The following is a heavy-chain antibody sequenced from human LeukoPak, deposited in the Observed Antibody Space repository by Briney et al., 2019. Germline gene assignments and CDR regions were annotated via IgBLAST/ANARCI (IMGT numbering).Heavy chain of an antibody. D-gene: IGHD2/OR15-2a*01. CDR2: IHYSGST. CDR3: ARGLMTVYAYFDY. CDR1: GGSISSGSYY. J-gene: IGHJ4*02. V-gene: IGHV4-31*03. Sequence: KPSQTLSLTCSVSGGSISSGSYYWSWIRQHPGKGLEWIGYIHYSGSTYYNPSLKSRVTISVDRSKNQFSLKLNSVTAADTAVYYCARGLMTVYAYFDYWGQGTLVTVSS.